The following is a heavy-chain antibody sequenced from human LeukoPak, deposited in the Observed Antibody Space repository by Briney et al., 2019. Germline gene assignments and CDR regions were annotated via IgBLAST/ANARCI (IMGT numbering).Heavy chain of an antibody. CDR3: ARGPLGRFLDYGMDV. J-gene: IGHJ6*02. CDR1: GFTFSSYC. CDR2: ISYDGSNK. D-gene: IGHD3-3*01. Sequence: GGSLRLSCAASGFTFSSYCMHWVRQAPGKGLEWVAVISYDGSNKYYADSVKGRFTISRDNSKNTLYLQMNSLRAEDTAVYYCARGPLGRFLDYGMDVWGQGTTVTVSS. V-gene: IGHV3-30*03.